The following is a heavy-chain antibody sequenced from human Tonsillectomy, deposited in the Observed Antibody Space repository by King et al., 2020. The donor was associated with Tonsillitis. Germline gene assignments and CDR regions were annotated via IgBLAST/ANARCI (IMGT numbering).Heavy chain of an antibody. J-gene: IGHJ5*02. D-gene: IGHD4-23*01. V-gene: IGHV1-24*01. Sequence: VQLVESGAEVKKPGASVKVSCKVSGYTLNELSIHWVRQAPGKGLEWMGGFDPEDGETIYVQKFQGRVTMTEDTSTDTAYMELNNLRSEDTAVYYCATVSVHHGGLDPWGQGTLVTVSS. CDR3: ATVSVHHGGLDP. CDR2: FDPEDGET. CDR1: GYTLNELS.